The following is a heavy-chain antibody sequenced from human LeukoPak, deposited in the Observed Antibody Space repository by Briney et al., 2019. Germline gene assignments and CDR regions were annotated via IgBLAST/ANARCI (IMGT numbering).Heavy chain of an antibody. CDR2: INSDGSST. CDR3: ARDRVGGYFDY. CDR1: GFTFSSYW. D-gene: IGHD1-26*01. V-gene: IGHV3-74*01. Sequence: GGSLRLSCAASGFTFSSYWMHWVRHAPGKGLVWVSRINSDGSSTSYANSVKGGFTISRDNAKNTLYLQMNSLRAEDTAVYYCARDRVGGYFDYWGQETLVTVSS. J-gene: IGHJ4*02.